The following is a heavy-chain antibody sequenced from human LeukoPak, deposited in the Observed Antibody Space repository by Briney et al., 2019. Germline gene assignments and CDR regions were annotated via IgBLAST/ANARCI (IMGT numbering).Heavy chain of an antibody. J-gene: IGHJ6*03. CDR1: GGSISSSSYY. V-gene: IGHV4-39*07. Sequence: PSETLSLTCTVSGGSISSSSYYWGWIRQPPGKGLEWIGSIYYSGSTYYNPSLKSRVTISVDTSKNQFSLKLSSVTAADTAVYYCARLNYDILTGYYGTYYYYYMDVWGKGTTVTVSS. CDR3: ARLNYDILTGYYGTYYYYYMDV. CDR2: IYYSGST. D-gene: IGHD3-9*01.